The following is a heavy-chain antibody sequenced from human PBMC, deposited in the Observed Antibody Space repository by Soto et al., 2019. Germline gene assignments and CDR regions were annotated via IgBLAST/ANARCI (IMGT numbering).Heavy chain of an antibody. J-gene: IGHJ4*01. Sequence: QLQLVESGGGVIQSGRSLRLSCAASGFTFSRHGMHWVRQAPGKGLEWVAVIGRDGINTFYTDSVKGRFTISRDNSDNTLYLQMNSLRVEDTAVYYCARDDDYDDNGLDEWGHRTPVTVSS. V-gene: IGHV3-33*01. CDR2: IGRDGINT. CDR1: GFTFSRHG. CDR3: ARDDDYDDNGLDE. D-gene: IGHD4-17*01.